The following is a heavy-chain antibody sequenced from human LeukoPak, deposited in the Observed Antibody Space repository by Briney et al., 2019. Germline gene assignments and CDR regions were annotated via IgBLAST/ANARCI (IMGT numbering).Heavy chain of an antibody. J-gene: IGHJ6*02. CDR3: ASIAARTISDYGMDV. CDR2: IIPILGIA. CDR1: GGTFSSYA. V-gene: IGHV1-69*04. D-gene: IGHD6-6*01. Sequence: GASVKVSCKASGGTFSSYAISWVRQAPGQGLEWMGRIIPILGIANYAQKFQGRVTITADKSTSTACMELSSLRSEDTAVYYCASIAARTISDYGMDVWGQGTTVTVSS.